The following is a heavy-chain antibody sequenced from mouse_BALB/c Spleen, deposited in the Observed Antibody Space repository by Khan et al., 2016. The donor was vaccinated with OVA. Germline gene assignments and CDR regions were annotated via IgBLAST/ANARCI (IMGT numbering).Heavy chain of an antibody. Sequence: EVQGVESGGDLVKPGGSLKLSCAASGFTFSTYGMSWVRQAPDKRLEWVATVSTGGSYTYYPDSVKGRFTISRDNAKNTLYMQMSGLRSEDKAVFYCTRLAYYYDSEGFAYWGQGTLVTVSA. V-gene: IGHV5-6*01. CDR3: TRLAYYYDSEGFAY. J-gene: IGHJ3*01. D-gene: IGHD1-1*01. CDR2: VSTGGSYT. CDR1: GFTFSTYG.